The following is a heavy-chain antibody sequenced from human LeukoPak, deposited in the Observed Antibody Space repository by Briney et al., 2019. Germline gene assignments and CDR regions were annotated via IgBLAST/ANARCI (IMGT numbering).Heavy chain of an antibody. Sequence: ASVKVSCKASGYTFTGYYMHWVRQAPGQGLEWMGWINPNNGGTNYAQKFQGRVTMTRDTSTSTVYMELSSLRSEDTAVYYCARTDTAMVFFDYWGQGTLVTVSS. CDR1: GYTFTGYY. J-gene: IGHJ4*02. CDR2: INPNNGGT. V-gene: IGHV1-2*02. D-gene: IGHD5-18*01. CDR3: ARTDTAMVFFDY.